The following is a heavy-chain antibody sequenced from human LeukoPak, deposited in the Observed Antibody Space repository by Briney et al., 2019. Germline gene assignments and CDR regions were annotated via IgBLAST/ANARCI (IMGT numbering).Heavy chain of an antibody. J-gene: IGHJ4*02. CDR1: GGSISSSSYY. V-gene: IGHV4-39*01. Sequence: SETLSLTCTVSGGSISSSSYYWGWIRQTPGKGLEWIGSIYYSGSTYYNPSLKSRVTISVDTSKNQFSLKLSSVTAADTAVYYCARTLGDYWGQGTLVTVSS. CDR2: IYYSGST. CDR3: ARTLGDY.